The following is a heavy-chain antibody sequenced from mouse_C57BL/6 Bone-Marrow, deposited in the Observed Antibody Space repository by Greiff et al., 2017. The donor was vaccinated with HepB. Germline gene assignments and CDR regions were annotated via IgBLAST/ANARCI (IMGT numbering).Heavy chain of an antibody. J-gene: IGHJ3*01. CDR2: IYPRSGNT. CDR3: SRRTDSSGYGFAY. V-gene: IGHV1-81*01. D-gene: IGHD3-2*02. Sequence: QVQLQQSGAELARPGASVKLSCKASGYTFTSYGISWVKQRTGQGLEWIGEIYPRSGNTYYNEKFKGKATLTADKSSSTAYMELRSLPSEDSAVYFCSRRTDSSGYGFAYWGQGTLVTVSA. CDR1: GYTFTSYG.